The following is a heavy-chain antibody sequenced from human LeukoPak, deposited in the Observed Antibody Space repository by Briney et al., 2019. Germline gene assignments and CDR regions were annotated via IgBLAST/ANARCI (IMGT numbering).Heavy chain of an antibody. Sequence: GGSLRLSCAASGFTFSSYWMHWVRHAPGKGLMWVSRINSDGSSITYADSVKGRFTISRDNAKNTLYLQMNSLRVEDTAVYYCVREGRVSGYDFDCWGQGTLVTVSS. D-gene: IGHD5-12*01. CDR3: VREGRVSGYDFDC. J-gene: IGHJ4*02. CDR2: INSDGSSI. V-gene: IGHV3-74*03. CDR1: GFTFSSYW.